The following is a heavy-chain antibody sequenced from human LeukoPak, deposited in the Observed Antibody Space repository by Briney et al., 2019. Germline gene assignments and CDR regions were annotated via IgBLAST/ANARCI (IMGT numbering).Heavy chain of an antibody. Sequence: GGSLRLSCAASGFTFSSYWMHWVRQAPGKGLVWVSRIKSDGSSTRYADSVKGRFTISKDNAKNTLWLQMNSLRAEDTAVYYCATDLDYGGYSHFDFWGQGTLVTVSS. CDR1: GFTFSSYW. D-gene: IGHD4-23*01. J-gene: IGHJ4*02. V-gene: IGHV3-74*01. CDR3: ATDLDYGGYSHFDF. CDR2: IKSDGSST.